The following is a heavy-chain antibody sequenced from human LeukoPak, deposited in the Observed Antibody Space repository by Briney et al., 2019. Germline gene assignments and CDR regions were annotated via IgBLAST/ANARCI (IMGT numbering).Heavy chain of an antibody. V-gene: IGHV3-7*01. J-gene: IGHJ6*02. D-gene: IGHD2-2*02. CDR3: ARDSVVVPAAINYYYYGMDV. CDR2: IKQDGSEK. CDR1: GFTFSSYW. Sequence: GGSLRLSCAASGFTFSSYWMSWVRQAPGKGLEWVANIKQDGSEKYYVDSMKGRFTISRDNAKNSLYLQMNSLRAEDTAVYYCARDSVVVPAAINYYYYGMDVWGQGTTVTVSS.